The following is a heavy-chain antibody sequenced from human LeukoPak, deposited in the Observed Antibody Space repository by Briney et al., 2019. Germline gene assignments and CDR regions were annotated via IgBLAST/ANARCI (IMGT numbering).Heavy chain of an antibody. D-gene: IGHD1-14*01. Sequence: SETLSLTCAVYGGSFSGYYWSWIRQPPGKGLEWIGEINHSGSTNYNPSLKSRVTISVDTSKNQFSLKLSSVTAADTAVYYCARAEYYYYYMDVWGKGTTVTVSS. CDR3: ARAEYYYYYMDV. CDR2: INHSGST. CDR1: GGSFSGYY. V-gene: IGHV4-34*01. J-gene: IGHJ6*03.